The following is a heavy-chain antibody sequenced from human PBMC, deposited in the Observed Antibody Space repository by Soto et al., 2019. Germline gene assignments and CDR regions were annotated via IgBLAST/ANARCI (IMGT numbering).Heavy chain of an antibody. CDR1: GGSISSSSYY. CDR2: IYYSGST. V-gene: IGHV4-39*01. J-gene: IGHJ4*02. Sequence: SETLSLTCTVSGGSISSSSYYWGWIRQPPGKGLEWIGSIYYSGSTYYNPSLKSRVTISVDTSKNQFSLKLSSVTAADTAVYYCARHVRIAAVPPAFLDYWGQGTLVTVSS. CDR3: ARHVRIAAVPPAFLDY. D-gene: IGHD6-13*01.